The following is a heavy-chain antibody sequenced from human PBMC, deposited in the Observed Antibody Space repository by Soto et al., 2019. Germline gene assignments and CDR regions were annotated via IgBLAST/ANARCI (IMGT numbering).Heavy chain of an antibody. CDR3: ARFSGGSYNTYYFYYGMDV. J-gene: IGHJ6*02. D-gene: IGHD2-15*01. Sequence: ASVKVSCKASGYTFTSYGISWVRQAPGQGLDWMGWISAYNGNTKYAQDLQGRVTMTTDTSTSTAYMELRSLRSDDTAVYYCARFSGGSYNTYYFYYGMDVWGQGTTVTVAS. CDR1: GYTFTSYG. CDR2: ISAYNGNT. V-gene: IGHV1-18*01.